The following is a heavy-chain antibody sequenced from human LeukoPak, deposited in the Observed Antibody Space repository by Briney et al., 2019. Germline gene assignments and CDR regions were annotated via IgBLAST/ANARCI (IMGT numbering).Heavy chain of an antibody. D-gene: IGHD4-17*01. CDR2: IYYSGST. CDR3: ARDRGDYGDYNDAFDI. V-gene: IGHV4-59*11. Sequence: SETLSLTCTVSGGSISSHYWSWIRQPPGKGLEWIGDIYYSGSTNYNPSLKSRVTISVDTSKNQFSLKLSSVTAADTAVYYCARDRGDYGDYNDAFDIWGQGTMVTVSS. J-gene: IGHJ3*02. CDR1: GGSISSHY.